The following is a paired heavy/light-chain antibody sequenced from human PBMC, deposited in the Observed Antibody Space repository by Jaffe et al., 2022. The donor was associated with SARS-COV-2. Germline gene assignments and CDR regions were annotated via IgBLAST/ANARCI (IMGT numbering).Light chain of an antibody. J-gene: IGKJ3*01. V-gene: IGKV1-5*03. CDR1: QTISSW. CDR3: QQYYTYSIT. CDR2: KAS. Sequence: DIQMTQSPSTLSASVGDRVTITCRASQTISSWLAWYQQKPGKAPKLLIYKASSLQSGVPSRFSGSGSGTEFTLTISSLQPDDFATYYCQQYYTYSITFGPGTKVDI.
Heavy chain of an antibody. Sequence: EVQLVQSGAEVKKPGESLKISCKASGYNFATYWIGWVRRMPGKGLEYMGIIYPGDSETRYSPSYQGQVTISADKSISTVYLQWSSLKASDTAMYYCVRAMAPATSYNWFEYWGQGTLVSVSS. CDR2: IYPGDSET. CDR3: VRAMAPATSYNWFEY. V-gene: IGHV5-51*01. J-gene: IGHJ5*01. D-gene: IGHD2-15*01. CDR1: GYNFATYW.